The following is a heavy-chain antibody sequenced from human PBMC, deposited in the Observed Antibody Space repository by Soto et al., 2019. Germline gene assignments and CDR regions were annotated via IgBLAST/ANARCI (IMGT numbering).Heavy chain of an antibody. CDR2: IKSKTDGGTI. Sequence: EVQLVESGGGLVKPGESLRLSCAASGFTFSNAWMSWVRQAPGKGLEWVGRIKSKTDGGTIDYAAPVKGTFTISRDDSKNTLYLQMNSLKTEDTAIYYCTTLTTPHTLTRDYWGQGALVTVSS. CDR1: GFTFSNAW. D-gene: IGHD4-17*01. V-gene: IGHV3-15*01. J-gene: IGHJ4*02. CDR3: TTLTTPHTLTRDY.